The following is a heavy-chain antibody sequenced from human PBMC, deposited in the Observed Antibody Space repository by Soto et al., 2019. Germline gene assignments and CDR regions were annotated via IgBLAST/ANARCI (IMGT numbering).Heavy chain of an antibody. CDR3: ARDGSGSHYTWFDP. Sequence: EVQLVETGGDLIQPGGSLRLSCAASGFTVSNTYMSWVRQAPGKGLEWVSVIYTDGSTYYADSVRGRFSIFRDNSKNTVHLQMNSLRAEDTAVYYCARDGSGSHYTWFDPWGQGTLVTVSS. CDR1: GFTVSNTY. J-gene: IGHJ5*02. D-gene: IGHD1-26*01. CDR2: IYTDGST. V-gene: IGHV3-53*02.